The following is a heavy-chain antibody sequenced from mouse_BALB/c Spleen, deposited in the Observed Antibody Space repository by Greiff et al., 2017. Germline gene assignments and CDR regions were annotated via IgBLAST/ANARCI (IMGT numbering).Heavy chain of an antibody. J-gene: IGHJ1*01. CDR3: AKNSFWYFDV. V-gene: IGHV5-17*02. CDR2: ISSGSSTI. CDR1: GFTFSSFG. Sequence: EVQRVESGGGLVQPGGSRKLSCAASGFTFSSFGMHWVRQAPEKGLEWVAYISSGSSTIYYADTVKGRFTISRDNPKNTLFLQMTSLRSEDTAMYYCAKNSFWYFDVWGAGTTVTVSS.